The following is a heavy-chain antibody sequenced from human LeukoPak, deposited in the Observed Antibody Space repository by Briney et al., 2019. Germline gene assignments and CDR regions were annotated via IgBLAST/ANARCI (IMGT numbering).Heavy chain of an antibody. CDR2: IYYSGST. Sequence: SETLSLTCTVSGVSISSYYWSWIRQPPGKGLEWIGYIYYSGSTNYNPSLKSRVTISVDTSKNQFSLKLSSVTAADTAVYYCARRGGYHDYWGQGTLVTVSS. J-gene: IGHJ4*02. CDR1: GVSISSYY. V-gene: IGHV4-59*08. CDR3: ARRGGYHDY. D-gene: IGHD3-22*01.